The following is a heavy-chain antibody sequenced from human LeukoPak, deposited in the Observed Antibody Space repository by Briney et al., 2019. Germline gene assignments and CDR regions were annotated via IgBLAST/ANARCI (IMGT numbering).Heavy chain of an antibody. Sequence: GRSLRLSCAASGFTFDDYAMHWVRQAPGEGLEGVSGISWNSGSIGYADSVKGRFTISRDNAKNSLYLQMNSPRAEDTALYYCQKDKAKHYCRTTSCSWPLPLYYCYYGMDVWGQGTTVTVSS. V-gene: IGHV3-9*01. D-gene: IGHD2-2*01. J-gene: IGHJ6*02. CDR2: ISWNSGSI. CDR3: QKDKAKHYCRTTSCSWPLPLYYCYYGMDV. CDR1: GFTFDDYA.